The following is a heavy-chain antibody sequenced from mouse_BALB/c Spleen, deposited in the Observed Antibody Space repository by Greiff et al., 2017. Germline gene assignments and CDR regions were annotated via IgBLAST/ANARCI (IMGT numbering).Heavy chain of an antibody. CDR2: ISSGSSTI. CDR3: ARYLMSWFAY. V-gene: IGHV5-17*02. J-gene: IGHJ3*01. D-gene: IGHD5-1*01. Sequence: EVQLVESGGGLVQPGGSRKLSCAASGFTFSSFGMHWVRQAPEKGLEWVAYISSGSSTIYYADTVKGRFTISRDNPKNTLFLQMTSLRSEDTAMYYCARYLMSWFAYWGQGTLVTVSA. CDR1: GFTFSSFG.